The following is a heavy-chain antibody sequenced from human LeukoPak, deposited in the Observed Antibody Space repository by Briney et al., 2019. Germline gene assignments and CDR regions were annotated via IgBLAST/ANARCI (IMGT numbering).Heavy chain of an antibody. CDR1: GLIFSSYA. J-gene: IGHJ3*01. Sequence: GGSLRLSSAASGLIFSSYAMTSVREAPGKGLEWVSSFGLYGGTTHYADSVKGRFTISRDNSKNTLYLQMTSLRADDTAVYYCVKDSSTTSWYFAFDVWGQGTMVAVPS. V-gene: IGHV3-23*01. CDR2: FGLYGGTT. CDR3: VKDSSTTSWYFAFDV. D-gene: IGHD2-2*01.